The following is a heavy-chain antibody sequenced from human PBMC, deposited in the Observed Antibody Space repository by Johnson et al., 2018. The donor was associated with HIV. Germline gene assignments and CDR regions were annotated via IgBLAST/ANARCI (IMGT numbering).Heavy chain of an antibody. V-gene: IGHV3-30*02. D-gene: IGHD4-23*01. CDR1: GFTFNNYG. CDR2: IWYDGSNK. CDR3: ATERAVVNANAFDI. J-gene: IGHJ3*02. Sequence: QVQVVESGGGVVQPGGSQRLSCAASGFTFNNYGMHWVRQAPGKGLEWVAFIWYDGSNKYYADSVKGRFTISRDNSKNILYLQMNTLRAEDTAVYYCATERAVVNANAFDIWGQGTMVTVSS.